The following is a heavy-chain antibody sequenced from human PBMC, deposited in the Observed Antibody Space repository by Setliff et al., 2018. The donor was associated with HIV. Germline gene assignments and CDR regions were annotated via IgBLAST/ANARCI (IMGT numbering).Heavy chain of an antibody. CDR3: ARRWVIAAGNWFDP. Sequence: SETLSLTCTVSGGSISSYYWSWIRQPPGKGLEWIGYIYNSASTGYNPSLKSRVTISVDTSKNQFSLKLSSVTAADTAVYYCARRWVIAAGNWFDPWGQGTLVTVSS. V-gene: IGHV4-4*09. J-gene: IGHJ5*02. D-gene: IGHD6-13*01. CDR1: GGSISSYY. CDR2: IYNSAST.